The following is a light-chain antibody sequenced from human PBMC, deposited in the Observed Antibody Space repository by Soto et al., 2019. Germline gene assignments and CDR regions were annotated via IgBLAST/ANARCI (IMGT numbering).Light chain of an antibody. CDR1: QSISSW. V-gene: IGKV1-5*03. CDR3: QQYNSYPWT. Sequence: DIQMTQSPSTLSASVGGRVTIACPASQSISSWLAWYQQKPGKAPKLLIYKASSLESGVPSRFSGSGSGTEFTLTISSLQPDDFATYYCQQYNSYPWTFGQGTKVDIK. J-gene: IGKJ1*01. CDR2: KAS.